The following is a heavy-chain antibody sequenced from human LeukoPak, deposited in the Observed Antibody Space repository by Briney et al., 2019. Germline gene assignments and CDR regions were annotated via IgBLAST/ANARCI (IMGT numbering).Heavy chain of an antibody. D-gene: IGHD4-11*01. CDR3: ARELTTVTTWTPGA. Sequence: SGGSLRLSCAASGFTFSSYSMNWVRQAPGKGLEWVSSISSSSSYIYYADSVKGRFTISRDNAKNSLYLQMNSLRAEDTAVYYCARELTTVTTWTPGAWGQGTLVTVSS. J-gene: IGHJ4*02. CDR1: GFTFSSYS. V-gene: IGHV3-21*01. CDR2: ISSSSSYI.